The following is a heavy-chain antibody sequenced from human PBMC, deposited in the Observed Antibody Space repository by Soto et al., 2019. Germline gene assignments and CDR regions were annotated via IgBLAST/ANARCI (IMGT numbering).Heavy chain of an antibody. CDR2: VHQSGGT. V-gene: IGHV4-4*02. J-gene: IGHJ4*02. CDR1: GGSIHSSDW. CDR3: AGGVDH. Sequence: QVQLQESGAGLVKSSETLSLTCAISGGSIHSSDWRTWVRQPPGKGLEWIGEVHQSGGTNYNPSLKSRVSVELDKSKNQFSLKLRSVTAADTGVYYCAGGVDHWGQGILVTVSS.